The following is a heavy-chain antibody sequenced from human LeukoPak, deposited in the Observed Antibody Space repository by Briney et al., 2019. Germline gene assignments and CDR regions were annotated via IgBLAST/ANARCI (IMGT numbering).Heavy chain of an antibody. J-gene: IGHJ4*02. Sequence: ASVKVSCKASGYTFINYAINWGRQAPGQRLEWMGWINAGNGNTKYSQKFQGRVTITRDTSASTAYMELSSLRSEDTAVYYCARGPRAAADDYWGQGALVIVSS. CDR2: INAGNGNT. V-gene: IGHV1-3*01. D-gene: IGHD6-13*01. CDR1: GYTFINYA. CDR3: ARGPRAAADDY.